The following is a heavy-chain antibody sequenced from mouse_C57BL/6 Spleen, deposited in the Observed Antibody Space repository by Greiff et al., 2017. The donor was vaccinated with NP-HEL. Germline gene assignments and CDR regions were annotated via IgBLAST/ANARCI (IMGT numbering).Heavy chain of an antibody. Sequence: EVQLQQPGPELVKPGASVKMSCKASGYTFTDYNMHWVKQSHGKSLEWIGYINPNNGGTSYNQKFKGKATLTVNKSSSTAYMELRSLTSEDSAVYYCARTGQISRDWFAYWGQGTLVTVSA. CDR3: ARTGQISRDWFAY. V-gene: IGHV1-22*01. J-gene: IGHJ3*01. CDR2: INPNNGGT. CDR1: GYTFTDYN. D-gene: IGHD3-2*02.